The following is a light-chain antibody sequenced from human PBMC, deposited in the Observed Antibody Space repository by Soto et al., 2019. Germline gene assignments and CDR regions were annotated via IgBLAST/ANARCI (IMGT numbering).Light chain of an antibody. CDR2: DVS. CDR3: CSYAGSYV. CDR1: RSDVGGYNY. V-gene: IGLV2-11*01. J-gene: IGLJ1*01. Sequence: QSALTQPASVSGFPGQSITISCTGSRSDVGGYNYVSWYQQHPAKAPKLMIYDVSKRPSGVPDRFSGSKSGNTASLTISGLQAEDEADYYCCSYAGSYVFGTGTKLTVL.